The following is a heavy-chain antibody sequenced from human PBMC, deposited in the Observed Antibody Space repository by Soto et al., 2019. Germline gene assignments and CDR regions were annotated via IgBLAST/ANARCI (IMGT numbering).Heavy chain of an antibody. CDR3: ARIFRNSRYQDFVY. J-gene: IGHJ4*02. D-gene: IGHD2-2*01. CDR1: GYTFTSYG. V-gene: IGHV1-18*01. CDR2: ISAYNGNT. Sequence: ASVKVSCKASGYTFTSYGISWVRQAPGQGLEWMGWISAYNGNTNYAQKLQRRVTMTTDTSTSTAYMDLSSLRSTDTAVYYFARIFRNSRYQDFVYWRRGTLVPVSS.